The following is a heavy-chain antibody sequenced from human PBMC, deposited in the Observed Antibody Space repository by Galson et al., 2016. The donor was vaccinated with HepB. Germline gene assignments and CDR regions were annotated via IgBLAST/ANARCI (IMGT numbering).Heavy chain of an antibody. J-gene: IGHJ5*02. CDR3: ARLQNGANWFDP. Sequence: SLRLSCAASGFSFADFYMTWVRQSPERGLEWVPAISNTGRNTDYAAPVRGRFTIFRDNAKNSLFLQMTSLRADDTAIYFCARLQNGANWFDPWGRGTLVTVAS. CDR1: GFSFADFY. D-gene: IGHD2-8*01. CDR2: ISNTGRNT. V-gene: IGHV3-11*06.